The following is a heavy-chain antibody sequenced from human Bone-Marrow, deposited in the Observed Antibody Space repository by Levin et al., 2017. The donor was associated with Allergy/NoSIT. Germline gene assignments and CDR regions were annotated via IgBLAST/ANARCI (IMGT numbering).Heavy chain of an antibody. V-gene: IGHV3-66*01. J-gene: IGHJ6*02. CDR2: VYSDGRT. CDR3: ARDRIRITIFGVVEYYYGMDV. Sequence: PGGSLRLSCAVSGLTVSINYMSWVRQTPGKGLEWISVVYSDGRTYYADSVKGRFTISRDNSKNTVYLQMNSLRAEATAVYYCARDRIRITIFGVVEYYYGMDVWGQGTTVTVSS. CDR1: GLTVSINY. D-gene: IGHD3-3*01.